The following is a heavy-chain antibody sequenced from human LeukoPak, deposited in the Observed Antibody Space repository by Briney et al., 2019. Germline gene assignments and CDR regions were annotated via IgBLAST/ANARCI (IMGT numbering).Heavy chain of an antibody. CDR1: GFTFSSYS. V-gene: IGHV3-48*01. Sequence: GGSLRLSCAVSGFTFSSYSMNWVRQAPGKGLEWLSYISSSSSTIYYADSVKGRFTISRDNAKNSLYLQMNSLRTEDTAVYYCAKDRCSNGIGCYYYYMEVWGKGTTVTISS. D-gene: IGHD2-8*01. CDR3: AKDRCSNGIGCYYYYMEV. CDR2: ISSSSSTI. J-gene: IGHJ6*03.